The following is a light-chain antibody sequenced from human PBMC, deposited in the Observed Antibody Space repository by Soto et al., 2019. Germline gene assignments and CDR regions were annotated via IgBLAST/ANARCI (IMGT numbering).Light chain of an antibody. J-gene: IGKJ1*01. CDR2: KAS. V-gene: IGKV1-5*03. CDR3: QQYTPYSWT. CDR1: QRISSW. Sequence: DIQMTQSPSTLSASVGDRVTITCRTSQRISSWLAWYQQRPGKAPKLLIYKASTLESGVPSRFSGSESGTECTLTISSLQPEDFATYYCQQYTPYSWTFGQGTKVEIK.